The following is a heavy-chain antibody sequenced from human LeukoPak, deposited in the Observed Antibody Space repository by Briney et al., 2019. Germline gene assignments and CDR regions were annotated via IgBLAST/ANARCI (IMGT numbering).Heavy chain of an antibody. D-gene: IGHD3-22*01. V-gene: IGHV4-30-4*01. CDR3: ARAGQYYYDSAGYFPDY. CDR1: GGSISSGDSY. Sequence: SETLSLTCTVSGGSISSGDSYWGWIRQPPGKGLEWIGSIYYSGSTYYNPSLKSRVTISVDTSKNQYSLQLSSVTAADTAVYYCARAGQYYYDSAGYFPDYWGQGTLVTVSS. CDR2: IYYSGST. J-gene: IGHJ4*02.